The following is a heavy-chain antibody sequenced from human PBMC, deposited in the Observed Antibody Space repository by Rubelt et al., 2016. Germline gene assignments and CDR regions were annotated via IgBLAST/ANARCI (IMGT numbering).Heavy chain of an antibody. CDR2: ILRSGTT. D-gene: IGHD2-8*01. CDR1: SYSISSGFY. CDR3: ARRQWVWYFDL. Sequence: QVQLQESGPGLVKPSETLSLTCTVSSYSISSGFYWGWIRQPPGKGLEWIASILRSGTTYYNPSLKSQVAISVATSKNQFSLNLRSVTASDTAVYYCARRQWVWYFDLWGRGTLVTVSS. J-gene: IGHJ2*01. V-gene: IGHV4-38-2*02.